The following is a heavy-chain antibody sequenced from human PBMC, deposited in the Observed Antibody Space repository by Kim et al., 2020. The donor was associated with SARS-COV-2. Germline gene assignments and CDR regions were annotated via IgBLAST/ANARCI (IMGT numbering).Heavy chain of an antibody. V-gene: IGHV3-7*03. CDR1: GFTFSSYW. CDR2: IKQDGSEK. Sequence: GGSLRLSCAASGFTFSSYWMSWVRQAPGKGLEWVANIKQDGSEKYYVDSVKGRFTISRDNAKNSLYLQMNSLRAEDTAVYYCARDKGGMREGVCYFDYWGQGTLVTVSS. D-gene: IGHD1-26*01. CDR3: ARDKGGMREGVCYFDY. J-gene: IGHJ4*02.